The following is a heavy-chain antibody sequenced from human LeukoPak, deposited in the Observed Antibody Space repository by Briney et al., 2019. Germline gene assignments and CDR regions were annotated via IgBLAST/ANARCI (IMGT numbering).Heavy chain of an antibody. CDR1: GGSISSYY. CDR3: ARVERGPPLYWYFDL. J-gene: IGHJ2*01. CDR2: IYYSGST. D-gene: IGHD1-26*01. Sequence: SETLSLTCTVSGGSISSYYWIWIRQPPGKGLEWIGYIYYSGSTNYNPSLKSRVTISVDTSKNQFSLKLSSVTAADTAVYYRARVERGPPLYWYFDLWGRGTLVTVSS. V-gene: IGHV4-59*01.